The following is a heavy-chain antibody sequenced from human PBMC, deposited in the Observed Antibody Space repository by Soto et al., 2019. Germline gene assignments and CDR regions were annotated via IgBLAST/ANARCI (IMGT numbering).Heavy chain of an antibody. V-gene: IGHV4-30-4*01. D-gene: IGHD3-10*01. J-gene: IGHJ6*02. Sequence: SETLSLTCTVSGGSILSGDYYWSWIRQPPGKGLQWIGYIYYSGSAYCNPSLKSRVTISVDTSKNLFSLKLSSVTAADTAVYYCARVRYYYGSGTYDMDVWGQGTTVTVSS. CDR3: ARVRYYYGSGTYDMDV. CDR2: IYYSGSA. CDR1: GGSILSGDYY.